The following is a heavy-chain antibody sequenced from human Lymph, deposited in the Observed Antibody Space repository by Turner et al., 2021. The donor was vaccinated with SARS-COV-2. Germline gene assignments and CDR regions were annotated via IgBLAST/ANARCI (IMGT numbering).Heavy chain of an antibody. V-gene: IGHV3-30*04. D-gene: IGHD3-10*01. CDR3: ARYGSGGYFYYGLDV. CDR2: ISYDGSNK. Sequence: QVQLVESGGGVVEHGRSLRLSCAASGFTFSTFAIHWVRQAAGKGLEWVEVISYDGSNKYYADSVKGRFTISRDNSKNTLYLQMNSLRAEDTAVYYCARYGSGGYFYYGLDVWGQGTTVTVSS. J-gene: IGHJ6*02. CDR1: GFTFSTFA.